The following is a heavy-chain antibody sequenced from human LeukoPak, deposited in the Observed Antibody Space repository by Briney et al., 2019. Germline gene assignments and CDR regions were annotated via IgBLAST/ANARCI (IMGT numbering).Heavy chain of an antibody. CDR2: IIPIFGTA. Sequence: SVKVSCKASGGPFSSYAISWVRQAPGQGLEWMGGIIPIFGTANYAQKFQGRVTITADESTSTAYMELSSLRSEDTAVYYCARDDIVVVPAALRKFDPWGQGTLVTVSS. J-gene: IGHJ5*02. D-gene: IGHD2-2*01. CDR3: ARDDIVVVPAALRKFDP. V-gene: IGHV1-69*13. CDR1: GGPFSSYA.